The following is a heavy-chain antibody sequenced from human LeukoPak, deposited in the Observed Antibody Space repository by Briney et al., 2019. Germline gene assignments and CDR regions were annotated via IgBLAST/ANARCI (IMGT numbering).Heavy chain of an antibody. J-gene: IGHJ4*02. V-gene: IGHV3-7*03. Sequence: GGSLRLSCAASGFIFSKYWMDRVRQVPGEGLEWVANMKGDGSEIYYVDSVKGRITISRDNAKNSLYLQMNNLRAEDTAIYYCARDLGWLLLDYWSQGTLVTVSS. D-gene: IGHD2-15*01. CDR2: MKGDGSEI. CDR1: GFIFSKYW. CDR3: ARDLGWLLLDY.